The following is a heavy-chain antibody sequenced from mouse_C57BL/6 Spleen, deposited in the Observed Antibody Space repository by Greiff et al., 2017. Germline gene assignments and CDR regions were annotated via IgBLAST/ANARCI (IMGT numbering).Heavy chain of an antibody. Sequence: EVKLQESGPELVKPGASVKISCKASGYSFTGYYMNWVKQSPEKSLEWIGEINPSTGGTTYNQKFKAKATLTVDKSSSTAYMQLKSLTSEDSAVYYCARRGDYYGSSYDAMDYWGQGTSVTVSS. V-gene: IGHV1-42*01. J-gene: IGHJ4*01. CDR2: INPSTGGT. CDR1: GYSFTGYY. D-gene: IGHD1-1*01. CDR3: ARRGDYYGSSYDAMDY.